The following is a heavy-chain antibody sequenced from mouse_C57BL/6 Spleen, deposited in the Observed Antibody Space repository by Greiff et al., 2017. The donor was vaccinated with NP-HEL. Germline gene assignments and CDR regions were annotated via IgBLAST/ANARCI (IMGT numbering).Heavy chain of an antibody. V-gene: IGHV1-81*01. J-gene: IGHJ2*01. Sequence: VQLQQSGAELARPGASVKLSCKASGYTFTSYGISWVKQRTGQGLEWIGEIYPRSGNTSYNEKFKGKATLTADKSSSTAYMELRSLTSEDSAVYFCARGDDYETFDYWGQGTTLTVSS. CDR2: IYPRSGNT. CDR3: ARGDDYETFDY. D-gene: IGHD2-4*01. CDR1: GYTFTSYG.